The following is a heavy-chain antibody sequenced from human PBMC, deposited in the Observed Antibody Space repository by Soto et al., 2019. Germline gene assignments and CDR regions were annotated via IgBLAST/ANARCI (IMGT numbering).Heavy chain of an antibody. CDR2: ISSDGGDK. CDR1: GFTFSNFG. V-gene: IGHV3-30*18. D-gene: IGHD2-15*01. J-gene: IGHJ5*02. Sequence: QVQLVESGGGVVQPGRSARLSCAASGFTFSNFGMHWVRQAPGKGLEWVAAISSDGGDKYYSHSVKDRFTVSRDNSRNTLFLQMNILRVEDTAVYYCVKGSDVARQELDRWGQGILVTVSS. CDR3: VKGSDVARQELDR.